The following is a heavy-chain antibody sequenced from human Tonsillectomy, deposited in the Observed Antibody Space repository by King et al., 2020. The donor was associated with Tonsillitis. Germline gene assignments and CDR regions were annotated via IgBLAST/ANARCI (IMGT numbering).Heavy chain of an antibody. J-gene: IGHJ6*02. Sequence: VQLVESGGGVVQPGRSLRLSCAASEFTFSRYVMDWVRQAPGKGLEWVAVISYDGSNKDYADSVKGRFTISRDNSKNTLYLQMNSLRAEDTAVYYCARDRGEYGGFYGMDVWGQGTTVTVSS. CDR1: EFTFSRYV. CDR2: ISYDGSNK. V-gene: IGHV3-30-3*01. D-gene: IGHD3-16*01. CDR3: ARDRGEYGGFYGMDV.